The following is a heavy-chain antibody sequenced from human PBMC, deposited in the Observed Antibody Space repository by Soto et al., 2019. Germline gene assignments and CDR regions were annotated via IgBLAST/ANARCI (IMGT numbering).Heavy chain of an antibody. Sequence: SVKVSCKASGGTFSRYSISWVRQAPGQGLEWMGGIIPIFGTANYAQKFQGRVTITADESTSTAYMELSSLRSEDTAVYYCARKKFSGYVNWFDPWGQGTLVTVSS. V-gene: IGHV1-69*13. CDR1: GGTFSRYS. D-gene: IGHD5-12*01. CDR3: ARKKFSGYVNWFDP. J-gene: IGHJ5*02. CDR2: IIPIFGTA.